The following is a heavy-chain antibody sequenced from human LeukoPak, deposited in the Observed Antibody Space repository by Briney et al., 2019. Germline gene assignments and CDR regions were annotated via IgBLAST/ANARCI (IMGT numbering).Heavy chain of an antibody. CDR2: ISSSSSTI. CDR3: ARGSMDY. D-gene: IGHD2-8*01. J-gene: IGHJ4*02. V-gene: IGHV3-48*02. Sequence: GGSLRLSCAASGFIFSSYSMNWGRPAPGKGLEWVSYISSSSSTIYYADSVKGRFTISRENAKNSLYLQMNSLRDEDTAVYYCARGSMDYWGQGTLVTVSS. CDR1: GFIFSSYS.